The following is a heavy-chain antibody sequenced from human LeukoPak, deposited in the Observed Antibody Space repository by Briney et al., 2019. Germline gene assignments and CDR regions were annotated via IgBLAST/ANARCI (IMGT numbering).Heavy chain of an antibody. Sequence: GGSLRLSCAASGFTFSDYYMSWIRQAPGKGLEWVSYISSSRNTIYYADSVKGRFTISRDNAKNSLYLQMNSLRAEDTAVYYCATESGTYSGTCFDYWGQGTLVTVSS. CDR2: ISSSRNTI. CDR3: ATESGTYSGTCFDY. J-gene: IGHJ4*02. D-gene: IGHD1-26*01. V-gene: IGHV3-11*04. CDR1: GFTFSDYY.